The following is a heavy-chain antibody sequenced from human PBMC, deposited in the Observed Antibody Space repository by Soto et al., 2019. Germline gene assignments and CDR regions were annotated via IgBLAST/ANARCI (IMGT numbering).Heavy chain of an antibody. J-gene: IGHJ3*02. CDR1: GGSIRSEA. CDR3: ARRYGKNAFDI. D-gene: IGHD5-18*01. Sequence: PSENLSLTYTVSGGSIRSEAWSWIRQPPGKGLEWIGYIYYSGSTNYNPSLKSRVTISVDTSKNQFSLKLSSVTAADTAVYYCARRYGKNAFDIWGQGTMVT. CDR2: IYYSGST. V-gene: IGHV4-59*01.